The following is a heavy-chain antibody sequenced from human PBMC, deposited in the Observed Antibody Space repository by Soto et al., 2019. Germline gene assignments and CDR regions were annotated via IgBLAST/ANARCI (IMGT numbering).Heavy chain of an antibody. CDR1: GGSISSGGYY. CDR3: ARGPTRYYFDY. CDR2: IYYSGST. Sequence: SETLSLTCTVSGGSISSGGYYWSWIRQHPGKGLEWIGYIYYSGSTNYNPSLKGRLTISVDTSKNKFSLKLSSVSAADTAVYYCARGPTRYYFDYWGQGTMVPVSS. V-gene: IGHV4-61*08. J-gene: IGHJ4*02.